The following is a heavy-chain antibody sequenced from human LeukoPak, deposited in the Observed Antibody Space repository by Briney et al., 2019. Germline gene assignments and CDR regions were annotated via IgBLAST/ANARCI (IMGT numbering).Heavy chain of an antibody. CDR2: IKEDGSEQ. CDR3: ARGGYYWGA. CDR1: GFTFSSYW. Sequence: GGSLRLSCAASGFTFSSYWMSWVRQAPGKGLEWVASIKEDGSEQYYVDSVKGRFTISRDNAKNPLYLQMNSLRAEDMAVYYCARGGYYWGAWGQGTLVTVSS. J-gene: IGHJ5*02. D-gene: IGHD1-1*01. V-gene: IGHV3-7*01.